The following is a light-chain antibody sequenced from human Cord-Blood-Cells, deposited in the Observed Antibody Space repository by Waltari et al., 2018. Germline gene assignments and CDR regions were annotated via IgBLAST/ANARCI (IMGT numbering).Light chain of an antibody. CDR3: AAWDDSLSGRV. Sequence: QSVLTHPPSASGTPGQRVTISRSGTSPNLGSNYVYWYQQLQGTAPKLLIYRNNQRPSGVPDRFSGSKSGTSASLAISGLRSEDEADYYCAAWDDSLSGRVFGGGTKLTVL. CDR2: RNN. J-gene: IGLJ3*02. CDR1: SPNLGSNY. V-gene: IGLV1-47*01.